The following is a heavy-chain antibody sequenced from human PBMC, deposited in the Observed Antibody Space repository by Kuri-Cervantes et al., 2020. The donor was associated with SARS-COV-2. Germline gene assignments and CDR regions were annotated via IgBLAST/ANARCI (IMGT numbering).Heavy chain of an antibody. Sequence: SETLSLTCAVSGGSLTITNWWSWVRQPPGKGLEWIGEIHHSGDTSYNSSLKSRVTISPDKSKNQFSLKLNSVTAADTAVYYCANLGPGGHAYSFLDYWGQGTLVTVSS. J-gene: IGHJ4*02. V-gene: IGHV4-4*02. CDR2: IHHSGDT. CDR3: ANLGPGGHAYSFLDY. CDR1: GGSLTITNW. D-gene: IGHD4-11*01.